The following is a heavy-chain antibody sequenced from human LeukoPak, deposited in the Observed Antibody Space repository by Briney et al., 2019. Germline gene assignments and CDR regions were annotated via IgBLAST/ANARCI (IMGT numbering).Heavy chain of an antibody. CDR3: MRGYEY. CDR1: GFTFSNYW. J-gene: IGHJ4*02. CDR2: IKQDGREK. V-gene: IGHV3-7*01. Sequence: GSLRLSCAASGFTFSNYWMHWVRQAPGKGLEWVANIKQDGREKYYADSVRGRFTISRDNVESSLYLQMNSLRAEDTADYYCMRGYEYWGQGTLVTVSS.